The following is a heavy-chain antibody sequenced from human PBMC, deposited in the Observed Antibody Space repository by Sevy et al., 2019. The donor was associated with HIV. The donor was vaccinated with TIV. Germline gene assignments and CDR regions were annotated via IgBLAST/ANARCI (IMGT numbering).Heavy chain of an antibody. D-gene: IGHD3-16*01. Sequence: SETLSLTCNVSGGSISSGGYYWSWIRQPAGKGLEWIGRIYTSGTTNYHPSLKSRLTMSVDTSKNQVSLKLSSVTAADTAVYYCARSWGSRDGYNSYWYFDLWGRGTLVTVSS. CDR1: GGSISSGGYY. V-gene: IGHV4-61*02. CDR2: IYTSGTT. CDR3: ARSWGSRDGYNSYWYFDL. J-gene: IGHJ2*01.